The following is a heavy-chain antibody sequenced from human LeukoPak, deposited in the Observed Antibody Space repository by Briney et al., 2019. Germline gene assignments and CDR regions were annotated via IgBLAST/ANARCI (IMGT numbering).Heavy chain of an antibody. CDR1: GFTFTTYW. D-gene: IGHD3-10*01. CDR3: VKVAKYYYGSETYYFFEQ. V-gene: IGHV3-7*01. J-gene: IGHJ4*02. CDR2: INQDGTEK. Sequence: PGDSLRLSCAASGFTFTTYWMSWVRQFPGKGLQWVANINQDGTEKYYVDSVKGRFTISRDNAKNSLHLQMNSLRVEDTAIYYCVKVAKYYYGSETYYFFEQWGQGTPVTVSS.